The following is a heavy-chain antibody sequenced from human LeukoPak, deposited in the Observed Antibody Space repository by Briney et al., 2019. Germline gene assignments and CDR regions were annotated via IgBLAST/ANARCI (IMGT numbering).Heavy chain of an antibody. CDR2: IYYSGST. J-gene: IGHJ5*02. Sequence: PSETLSLTCTVSGGSISSYYWSWIRQPPGKGLEWIGYIYYSGSTNYNPSLKSRVTISVDTSKNQFSLKLSSVTAADTAVYYCARVPYCGGDCPWGQGTLVTVSS. V-gene: IGHV4-59*01. CDR3: ARVPYCGGDCP. CDR1: GGSISSYY. D-gene: IGHD2-21*02.